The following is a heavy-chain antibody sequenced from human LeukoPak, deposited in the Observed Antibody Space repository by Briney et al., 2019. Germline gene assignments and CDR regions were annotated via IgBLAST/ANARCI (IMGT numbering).Heavy chain of an antibody. Sequence: SETLSLTCIVSGGSISSGSYYWSWIRQPAGKGLEWIGRIYTSGSTNYNPSLKSRVTISVDTSKNQFSLKLSSVTAADTAVYYCARERGYYDILTGYYNEYYFDYWGQGTLVTVSS. CDR2: IYTSGST. J-gene: IGHJ4*02. CDR1: GGSISSGSYY. V-gene: IGHV4-61*02. CDR3: ARERGYYDILTGYYNEYYFDY. D-gene: IGHD3-9*01.